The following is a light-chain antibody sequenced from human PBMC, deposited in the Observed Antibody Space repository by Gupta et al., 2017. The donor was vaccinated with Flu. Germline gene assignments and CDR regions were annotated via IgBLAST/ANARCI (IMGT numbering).Light chain of an antibody. V-gene: IGKV1-39*01. CDR3: QQGYIIPS. CDR2: LAS. J-gene: IGKJ1*01. Sequence: SSLSASVGDRVTITCRASQSISNYLNWYQQKPGKAPKLLIYLASSFQSGVPSRFSGSGSGTDFTLPLSRLQPAALAPYYCQQGYIIPSFG. CDR1: QSISNY.